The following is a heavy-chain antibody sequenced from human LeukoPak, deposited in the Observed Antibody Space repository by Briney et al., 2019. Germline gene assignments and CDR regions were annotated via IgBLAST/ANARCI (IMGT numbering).Heavy chain of an antibody. CDR1: GGSFSGYY. CDR2: INHSGST. CDR3: ARGSLVVVTAIVDY. D-gene: IGHD2-21*02. Sequence: SETLSLTCAVYGGSFSGYYWSWIRQPPGKGLEWIGEINHSGSTNYNPSLKSRVTISVDTSKNQFSLKLSSVTAADTAVYYCARGSLVVVTAIVDYWGQGTLVTVSS. V-gene: IGHV4-34*01. J-gene: IGHJ4*02.